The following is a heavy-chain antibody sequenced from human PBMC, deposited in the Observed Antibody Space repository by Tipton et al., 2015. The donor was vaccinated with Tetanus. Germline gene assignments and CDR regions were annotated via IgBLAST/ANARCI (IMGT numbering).Heavy chain of an antibody. Sequence: SLRLSCAVSGITFSTYAMHWVRQAPGKGLEGVAIISYDGSYKYYADSVKGRFTISRDNSKNTLFLQMNSLRAEDTAVYYCAKVSGFSGYGSDYWGQGTLVTVSS. J-gene: IGHJ4*02. CDR2: ISYDGSYK. D-gene: IGHD5-12*01. V-gene: IGHV3-30*18. CDR1: GITFSTYA. CDR3: AKVSGFSGYGSDY.